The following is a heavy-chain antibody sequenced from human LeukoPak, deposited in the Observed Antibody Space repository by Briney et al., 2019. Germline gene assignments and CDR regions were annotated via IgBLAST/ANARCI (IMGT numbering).Heavy chain of an antibody. CDR2: ISGSGGST. Sequence: PEGSLRLSCAASGFTFSSYAMSWVRQAPGKGLEWVSAISGSGGSTYYADSVKGRFTISRDNSKNTLYLQMNSLRAEDTAVYYCAKDGPRIGRGYSYGYYFDYWGQGTLVTVSS. CDR1: GFTFSSYA. CDR3: AKDGPRIGRGYSYGYYFDY. V-gene: IGHV3-23*01. D-gene: IGHD5-18*01. J-gene: IGHJ4*02.